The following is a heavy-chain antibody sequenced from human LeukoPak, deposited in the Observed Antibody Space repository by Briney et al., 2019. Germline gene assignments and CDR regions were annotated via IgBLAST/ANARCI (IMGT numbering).Heavy chain of an antibody. D-gene: IGHD3-3*01. CDR3: ARGRYSWLEWTPDTEEYNWFDP. CDR1: GYTFTCYY. CDR2: SNPNSGGT. V-gene: IGHV1-2*02. J-gene: IGHJ5*02. Sequence: ASVKVSCKASGYTFTCYYMHWVRQAPGQGLEWMGWSNPNSGGTNYAQKFQGRVTMTRDTSISTAYMELSRLRSDDTAVYYCARGRYSWLEWTPDTEEYNWFDPWGQGTLVTVSS.